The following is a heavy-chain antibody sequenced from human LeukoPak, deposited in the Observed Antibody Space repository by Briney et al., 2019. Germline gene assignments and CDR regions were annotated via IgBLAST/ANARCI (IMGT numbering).Heavy chain of an antibody. Sequence: TLSLTCTVSGGSISSGDYYWSWIRQPPGKGLEWIGYIYYSGSTYYNPSLKSRVTISVGTSKNQFSLKLSSVTAADTAVYYCARGGLAYCGGDCYTNWFDPWGQGTLVTVSS. CDR3: ARGGLAYCGGDCYTNWFDP. CDR2: IYYSGST. J-gene: IGHJ5*02. D-gene: IGHD2-21*02. CDR1: GGSISSGDYY. V-gene: IGHV4-30-4*08.